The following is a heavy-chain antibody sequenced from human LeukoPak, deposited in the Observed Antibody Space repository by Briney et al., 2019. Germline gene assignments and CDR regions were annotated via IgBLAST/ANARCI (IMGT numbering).Heavy chain of an antibody. J-gene: IGHJ4*02. V-gene: IGHV3-15*01. Sequence: PGGSLRLSCAASGFTFSDYYMSWIRQASGKGLEWVGRIKSKTGGGTTDYAAPVKGRFTISRDDSKNTLYLQMNSLKTEDTAVYYCTTDPEDVVVGDIFDYWGQGTLVTVSS. CDR3: TTDPEDVVVGDIFDY. CDR2: IKSKTGGGTT. D-gene: IGHD2-2*01. CDR1: GFTFSDYY.